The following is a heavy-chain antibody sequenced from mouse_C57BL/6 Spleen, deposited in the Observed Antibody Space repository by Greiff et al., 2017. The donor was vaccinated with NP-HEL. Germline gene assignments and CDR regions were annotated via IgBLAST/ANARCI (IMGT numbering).Heavy chain of an antibody. Sequence: VQLQQSGAELVKPGASVKISCKASGYAFSSYWMNWVKQRPGKGLEWIGQIYPGDGDTNYNGKFKGKATLTADKSSSTAYMQLSSLTSEDSAVYCCASETAITTVVAPYAMDYWGQGTSVTVSS. CDR2: IYPGDGDT. CDR1: GYAFSSYW. D-gene: IGHD1-1*01. CDR3: ASETAITTVVAPYAMDY. V-gene: IGHV1-80*01. J-gene: IGHJ4*01.